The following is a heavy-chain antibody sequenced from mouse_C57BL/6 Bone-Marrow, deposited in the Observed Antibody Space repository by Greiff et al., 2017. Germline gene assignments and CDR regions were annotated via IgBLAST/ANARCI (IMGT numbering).Heavy chain of an antibody. V-gene: IGHV5-17*01. CDR3: AKIPYDYEGGD. J-gene: IGHJ2*01. D-gene: IGHD2-4*01. CDR1: GFTFSDYG. CDR2: ISTGSSTI. Sequence: EVMLVESGGGLVKPGGSLKLSCAASGFTFSDYGMHWVRQAPEKGLEWVAYISTGSSTIYYADTVKGRFTISRDNAKNTLFLQLTSLRSEDTAMYYCAKIPYDYEGGDGGEGTTLTVSS.